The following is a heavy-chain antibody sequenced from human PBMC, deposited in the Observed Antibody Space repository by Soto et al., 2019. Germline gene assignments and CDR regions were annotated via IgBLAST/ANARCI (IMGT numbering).Heavy chain of an antibody. Sequence: PGGSLRLSCVASGLTFGSRAMSWVRQAPGEGLQWVSTIADTGGDAKYADSVRGRFVISRDNSKKTLYLQMTSLTAEHSAMYFCARGPTDSYPGSRIFDFWGRGTLVTVAS. V-gene: IGHV3-23*01. CDR2: IADTGGDA. CDR3: ARGPTDSYPGSRIFDF. J-gene: IGHJ4*02. CDR1: GLTFGSRA. D-gene: IGHD3-10*01.